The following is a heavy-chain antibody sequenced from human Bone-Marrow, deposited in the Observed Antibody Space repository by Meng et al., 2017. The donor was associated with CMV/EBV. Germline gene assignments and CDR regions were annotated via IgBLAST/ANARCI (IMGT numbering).Heavy chain of an antibody. Sequence: ASVKVSCKASGYTFTGYYMHWVRQAPGQGLEWMGWISAYNGNTNYAQKLQGRVTMTTDTSTSTAYMELRSLRSDDTAVYYCARVGEGITIFGEEPRDYYYYYGMDVWGQGTTVTVSS. CDR3: ARVGEGITIFGEEPRDYYYYYGMDV. D-gene: IGHD3-3*01. CDR1: GYTFTGYY. CDR2: ISAYNGNT. V-gene: IGHV1-18*04. J-gene: IGHJ6*02.